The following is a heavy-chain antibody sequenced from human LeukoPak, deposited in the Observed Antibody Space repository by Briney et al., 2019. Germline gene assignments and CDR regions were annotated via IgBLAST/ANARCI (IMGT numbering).Heavy chain of an antibody. CDR2: ISYDGSAE. D-gene: IGHD3/OR15-3a*01. Sequence: GGSLRLSCAASGFTFNTYAMHWVRQAPGKGLEWVAFISYDGSAEYYADSVKGRFTIFRDNFKSSLSPQMHSLRAEDAAVYYCARDLFGLDYWGQGTLVTVSS. CDR1: GFTFNTYA. CDR3: ARDLFGLDY. V-gene: IGHV3-30-3*01. J-gene: IGHJ4*02.